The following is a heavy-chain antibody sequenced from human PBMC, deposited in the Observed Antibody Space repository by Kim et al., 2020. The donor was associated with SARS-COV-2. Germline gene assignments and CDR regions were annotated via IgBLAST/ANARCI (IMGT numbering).Heavy chain of an antibody. CDR3: ARDFHGSSWELLHDAFDI. J-gene: IGHJ3*02. CDR1: GFTFSSYS. CDR2: ISSSSSTI. D-gene: IGHD1-26*01. V-gene: IGHV3-48*02. Sequence: GGSLRLSCAASGFTFSSYSMNWVRQAPGKGLEWVSYISSSSSTIYYADSVKGRFTISRDNAKNSLYLQMNSLRDEDTAVYYCARDFHGSSWELLHDAFDIWGQGTLVTVSS.